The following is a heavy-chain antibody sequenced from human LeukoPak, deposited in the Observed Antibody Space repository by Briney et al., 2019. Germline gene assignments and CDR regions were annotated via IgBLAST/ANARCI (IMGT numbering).Heavy chain of an antibody. CDR1: GYTFTSYG. CDR2: ISAYNGNT. D-gene: IGHD1-1*01. CDR3: ARVYNWNDVPSDASDI. V-gene: IGHV1-18*01. Sequence: AAVKVSCKASGYTFTSYGSSGVRQARGQGVEGMGGISAYNGNTNYAQNLQGTVTMTSATSTSTAYMELRSLRSDYTAVYYCARVYNWNDVPSDASDIWGQGTMVTVSS. J-gene: IGHJ3*02.